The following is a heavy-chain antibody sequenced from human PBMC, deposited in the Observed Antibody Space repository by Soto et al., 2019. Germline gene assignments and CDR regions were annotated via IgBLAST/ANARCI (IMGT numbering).Heavy chain of an antibody. CDR3: ARAPLTHDYSNYEGSPFDY. D-gene: IGHD4-4*01. Sequence: TLSLTCTVSGGSISSGGYYWSWIRQHPGKGLEWIGYIYYSGSTYYNPSLKSRVTISVDTSKNQFSLKLSSVTAADTAVYYCARAPLTHDYSNYEGSPFDYWGQGTLVTVSS. CDR1: GGSISSGGYY. V-gene: IGHV4-31*03. CDR2: IYYSGST. J-gene: IGHJ4*02.